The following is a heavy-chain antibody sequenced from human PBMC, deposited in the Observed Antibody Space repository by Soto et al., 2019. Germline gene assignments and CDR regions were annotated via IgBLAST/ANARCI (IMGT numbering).Heavy chain of an antibody. V-gene: IGHV1-3*01. CDR3: ARDRLNCSSTSCYEIYYYYYMDV. J-gene: IGHJ6*03. Sequence: ASVKVSCKASGYTFTSYAMHWVRQAPGQRLEWMGWINAGNGNTKYSQKFQGRVTITRDTSASTAYMELSSLRSEDTAVYYCARDRLNCSSTSCYEIYYYYYMDVWGKGTTVTVSS. D-gene: IGHD2-2*01. CDR1: GYTFTSYA. CDR2: INAGNGNT.